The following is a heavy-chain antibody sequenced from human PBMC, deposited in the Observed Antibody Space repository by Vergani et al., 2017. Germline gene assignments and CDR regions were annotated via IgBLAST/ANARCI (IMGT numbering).Heavy chain of an antibody. CDR2: IYYSGST. CDR3: ARERATYGDYGMDV. J-gene: IGHJ6*02. Sequence: QVQLQQWGAGLLKPSETLSLTCTVSGGSISSYYWSWIRQPPGKGLAWIGYIYYSGSTNYNPSLKSRVTISVDTSKNQFSLKLSSVTAADTAVYYCARERATYGDYGMDVWGQGTTVTVSS. CDR1: GGSISSYY. D-gene: IGHD4-17*01. V-gene: IGHV4-59*01.